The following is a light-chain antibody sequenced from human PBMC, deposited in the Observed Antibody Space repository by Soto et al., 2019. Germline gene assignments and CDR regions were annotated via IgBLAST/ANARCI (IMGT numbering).Light chain of an antibody. CDR3: ASWDDTLNALV. Sequence: QSALTQPRSVSGSPGQSVTLSCTGTSSDVGGYDYVSWYQQHPDKAPKLIIYDVSRRPSGVPDRFSGSKSDNTASLTISGLQAEDDADYYCASWDDTLNALVFGGGTKLTVL. CDR1: SSDVGGYDY. CDR2: DVS. V-gene: IGLV2-11*01. J-gene: IGLJ3*02.